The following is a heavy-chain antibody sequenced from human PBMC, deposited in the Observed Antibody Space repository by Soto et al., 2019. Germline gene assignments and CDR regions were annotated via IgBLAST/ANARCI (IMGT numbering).Heavy chain of an antibody. CDR2: INAGNGNT. V-gene: IGHV1-3*01. Sequence: QVQLVQSGAEVKKPGASVKVSCKASGYTFTSYAMHWVRQAPGQRLEWMGWINAGNGNTKYSQKFQGRVTITRDTAARTAYMELSSLRSEDTAVYYCAREALSIDDYGFHNWFDPWGQGTLVTVSS. D-gene: IGHD4-17*01. J-gene: IGHJ5*02. CDR1: GYTFTSYA. CDR3: AREALSIDDYGFHNWFDP.